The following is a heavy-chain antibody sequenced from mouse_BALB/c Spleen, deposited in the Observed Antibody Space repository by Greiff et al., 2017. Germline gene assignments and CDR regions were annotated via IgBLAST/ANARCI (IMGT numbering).Heavy chain of an antibody. CDR2: INPGSGGT. Sequence: QVQLQQSGAELVRPGTSVKVSCKASGYAFTNYLIEWVKQRPGQGLEWIGVINPGSGGTNYNEKFKGKATLTADKSSSTAYMQLSSLTSDDSAVYFCARLYYGSVFDYWGQGTTLTVSS. J-gene: IGHJ2*01. CDR1: GYAFTNYL. D-gene: IGHD1-1*01. V-gene: IGHV1-54*03. CDR3: ARLYYGSVFDY.